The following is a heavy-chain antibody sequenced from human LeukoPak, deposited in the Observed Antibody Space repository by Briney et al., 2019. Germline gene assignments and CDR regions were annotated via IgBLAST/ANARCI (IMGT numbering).Heavy chain of an antibody. CDR1: GGSFSGYY. J-gene: IGHJ5*02. D-gene: IGHD3-22*01. Sequence: SETLSLTWAVYGGSFSGYYWSWIRQPPGKGLEWIGEINHSGSTNYNPSLKSRVTMSVDTSKNQFSLKLSSVTAADTAVYYCARLNYYDSRVDPWGQGTLVTVSS. V-gene: IGHV4-34*01. CDR3: ARLNYYDSRVDP. CDR2: INHSGST.